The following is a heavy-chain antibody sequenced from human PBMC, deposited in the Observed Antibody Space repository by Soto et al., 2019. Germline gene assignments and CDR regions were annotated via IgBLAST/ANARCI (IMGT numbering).Heavy chain of an antibody. J-gene: IGHJ4*02. CDR2: ISYDGSNK. CDR3: ARDELRYFDWLLPEYYFDY. CDR1: GFTFSSYA. D-gene: IGHD3-9*01. V-gene: IGHV3-30-3*01. Sequence: PGGSLRLSCAASGFTFSSYAMHWVRQAPGKGLEWVAVISYDGSNKYYADSVKGRFTISRDNSKNTLYLQMNSLRAEDTAVYYCARDELRYFDWLLPEYYFDYWGQGTLVTVSS.